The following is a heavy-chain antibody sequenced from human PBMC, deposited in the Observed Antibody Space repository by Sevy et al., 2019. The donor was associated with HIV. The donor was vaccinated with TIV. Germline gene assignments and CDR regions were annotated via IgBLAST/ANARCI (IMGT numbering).Heavy chain of an antibody. CDR1: GFTFSYYT. Sequence: GGSLRLSCAASGFTFSYYTMKWVRQAPGKGLEWVSSISSGSSYISYGESVKGRFTISRDNAKNSLFLQMNSLRAEDTAVYYCAGSLDYYDSSGANDYWGQGTLVTVSS. V-gene: IGHV3-21*06. J-gene: IGHJ4*02. CDR2: ISSGSSYI. D-gene: IGHD3-22*01. CDR3: AGSLDYYDSSGANDY.